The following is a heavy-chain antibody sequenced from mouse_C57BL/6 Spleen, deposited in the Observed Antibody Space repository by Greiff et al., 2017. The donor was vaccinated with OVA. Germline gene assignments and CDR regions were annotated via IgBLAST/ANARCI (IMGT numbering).Heavy chain of an antibody. D-gene: IGHD1-1*01. Sequence: EVQLQQSGPELVKPGASVKIPCKASGYTFTDYNMDWVKQSHGKSLEWIGDINPNNGGTIYNQKFKGKATLTVDKSSSTAYMELRSLTSEDTAVYYCARQVPLYYGSSYGYFDVWGTGTTVTVSS. V-gene: IGHV1-18*01. CDR2: INPNNGGT. J-gene: IGHJ1*03. CDR1: GYTFTDYN. CDR3: ARQVPLYYGSSYGYFDV.